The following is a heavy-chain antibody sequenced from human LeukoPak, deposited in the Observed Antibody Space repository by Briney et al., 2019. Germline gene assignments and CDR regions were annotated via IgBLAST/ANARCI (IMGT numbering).Heavy chain of an antibody. V-gene: IGHV1-2*02. CDR1: GYTFTVHY. CDR2: INPNSGDA. D-gene: IGHD1-26*01. J-gene: IGHJ3*02. Sequence: ASVKVSCKASGYTFTVHYIHWVRQAPGQGPEWMGWINPNSGDANYPQKFQGRVTMTEDTSTDTAYMELSSLRSEDTAVYYCATDGPYSGSPRPDAFDIWGQGTMVTVSS. CDR3: ATDGPYSGSPRPDAFDI.